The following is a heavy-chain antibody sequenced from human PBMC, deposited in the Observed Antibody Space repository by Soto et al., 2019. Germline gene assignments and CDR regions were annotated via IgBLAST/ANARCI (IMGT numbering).Heavy chain of an antibody. V-gene: IGHV3-30*18. CDR1: GFTFSSYG. Sequence: GGSLRLSCAASGFTFSSYGMHWVRQAPGKGLEWVAVISYDGSNKYYADSVKGRFTISRDNSKNTLYLQMNSLRAEDTAVYYCAKERTNYDFWSGPFDYWGQGTLVTVSS. CDR3: AKERTNYDFWSGPFDY. J-gene: IGHJ4*02. D-gene: IGHD3-3*01. CDR2: ISYDGSNK.